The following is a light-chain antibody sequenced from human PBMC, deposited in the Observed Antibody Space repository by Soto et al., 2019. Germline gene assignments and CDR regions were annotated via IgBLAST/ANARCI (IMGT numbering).Light chain of an antibody. V-gene: IGLV8-61*01. CDR1: SGSVSTSYY. Sequence: QTVVTQEPSFSVSPGGTVTLTCGLSSGSVSTSYYPSWYQQTPGQAPRTLIYSTNTRSSGVPDRFSGSIHVNKAALTITRAQADDESDYYCVLYMGRGIVVFGGGTKLTVL. J-gene: IGLJ2*01. CDR3: VLYMGRGIVV. CDR2: STN.